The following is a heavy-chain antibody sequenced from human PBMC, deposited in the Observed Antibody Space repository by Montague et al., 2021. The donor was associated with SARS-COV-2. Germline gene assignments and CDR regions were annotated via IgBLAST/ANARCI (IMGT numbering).Heavy chain of an antibody. CDR3: ARDSGYYASSGYSDDAVDI. CDR2: IYHTGST. V-gene: IGHV4-31*03. D-gene: IGHD3-22*01. J-gene: IGHJ3*02. CDR1: GGSISSGGYH. Sequence: TLSLTCTVSGGSISSGGYHWSWIRQHLGKGLEWIGYIYHTGSTHYNPSLKSRVTISKETSKNHFSLNLSSVTAADSAVYYCARDSGYYASSGYSDDAVDIWGQGTKVTVS.